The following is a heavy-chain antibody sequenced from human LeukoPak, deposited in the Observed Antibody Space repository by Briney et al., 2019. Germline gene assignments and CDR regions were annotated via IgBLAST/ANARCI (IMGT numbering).Heavy chain of an antibody. CDR3: AMLNCYIVVVPAAHNLFDY. Sequence: ASVKVSCKASGGTFSSYAISWVRQAPGQGLEWMGGIIPIFGTANYAQKFQGRVTITADESTSTAYMELSSLRSEDTAVYYCAMLNCYIVVVPAAHNLFDYWGQGTLVTVSS. CDR1: GGTFSSYA. V-gene: IGHV1-69*13. D-gene: IGHD2-2*01. CDR2: IIPIFGTA. J-gene: IGHJ4*02.